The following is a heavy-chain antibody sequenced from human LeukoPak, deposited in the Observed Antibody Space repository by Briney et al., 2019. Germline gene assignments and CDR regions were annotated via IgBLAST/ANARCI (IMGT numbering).Heavy chain of an antibody. V-gene: IGHV3-48*04. J-gene: IGHJ4*02. CDR1: GSTFSSFS. CDR2: ISSSGSTI. D-gene: IGHD5-18*01. CDR3: ARLRGYSYGYADY. Sequence: PGGSLRLSCVASGSTFSSFSLNWVRQAPGKGLEWVSYISSSGSTIDYADSVKGRFTISRDNAKNSLYLQMNSLRADDTAVYYCARLRGYSYGYADYWSQGTLVTVSS.